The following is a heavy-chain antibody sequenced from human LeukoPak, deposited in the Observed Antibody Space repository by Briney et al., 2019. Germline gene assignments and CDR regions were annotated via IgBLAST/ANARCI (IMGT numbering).Heavy chain of an antibody. CDR3: APPAVELSLSRT. CDR2: IYYSGGT. D-gene: IGHD1-7*01. CDR1: GGSISSNSYY. J-gene: IGHJ4*02. V-gene: IGHV4-61*10. Sequence: SETLSLTCTVSGGSISSNSYYWSWIRQPAGKGLEWLGRIYYSGGTNYNPSLKSRVTISVDTSKNQFSLKLSSVTAADTAVYYCAPPAVELSLSRTWGQGTLVTVSS.